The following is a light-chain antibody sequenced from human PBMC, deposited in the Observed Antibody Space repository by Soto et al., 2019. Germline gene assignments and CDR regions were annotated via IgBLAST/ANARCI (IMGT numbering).Light chain of an antibody. V-gene: IGLV2-14*01. CDR3: SSYTSSSTLV. J-gene: IGLJ1*01. CDR2: DVS. CDR1: SSDVGGYNY. Sequence: QSVLTQPASVSGSPGQSITISCTGTSSDVGGYNYVSWYQQHPGKAPKLMIYDVSNRPSGVSDRFSGSKSGNTASLTISGLHAEDEADYYSSSYTSSSTLVFGTGTKVTVL.